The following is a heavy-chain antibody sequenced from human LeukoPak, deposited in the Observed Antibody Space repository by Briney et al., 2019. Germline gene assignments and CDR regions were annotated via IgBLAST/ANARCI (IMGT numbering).Heavy chain of an antibody. D-gene: IGHD4-23*01. Sequence: ASVKVSCKASGYTFTYYMHWVRQAPGQGLEWMGIINPSGGSTNYAQKFQGRVTMTRDMSTSTVYMELSSLRPEDAAVYYCATSVGNQSLDSWGQGTLVTVSS. CDR3: ATSVGNQSLDS. V-gene: IGHV1-46*01. CDR1: GYTFTYY. CDR2: INPSGGST. J-gene: IGHJ4*02.